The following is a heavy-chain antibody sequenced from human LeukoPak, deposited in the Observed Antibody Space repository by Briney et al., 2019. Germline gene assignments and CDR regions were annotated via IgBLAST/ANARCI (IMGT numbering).Heavy chain of an antibody. D-gene: IGHD5-24*01. Sequence: ASVKVSCKASEYTFTNYDINWVRQATGQGLEWMGWINPNSGNTGYAQKFQGRVTMTRNTSISTAYMELSSLRSEDTAVYYCARGGRDGYNWIADYWGQGTLVTVSS. CDR2: INPNSGNT. CDR3: ARGGRDGYNWIADY. J-gene: IGHJ4*02. CDR1: EYTFTNYD. V-gene: IGHV1-8*01.